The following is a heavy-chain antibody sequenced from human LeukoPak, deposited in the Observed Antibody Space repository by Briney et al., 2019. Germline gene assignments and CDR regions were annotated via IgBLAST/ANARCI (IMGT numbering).Heavy chain of an antibody. Sequence: PGGSLRLSCAASGFTFGSYSMNWVRQAPGKGLEWVSYISSSSSTIYYADSVKGRFTISRDNAKNSLYLQMNSLRAEDTAVYYCASLPYDILTAGSMDVWGQGTTVTVSS. CDR1: GFTFGSYS. V-gene: IGHV3-48*01. CDR3: ASLPYDILTAGSMDV. J-gene: IGHJ6*02. CDR2: ISSSSSTI. D-gene: IGHD3-9*01.